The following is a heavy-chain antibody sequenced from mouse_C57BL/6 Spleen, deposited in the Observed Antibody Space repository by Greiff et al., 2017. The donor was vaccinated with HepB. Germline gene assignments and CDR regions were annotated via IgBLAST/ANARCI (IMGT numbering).Heavy chain of an antibody. J-gene: IGHJ4*01. CDR1: GYTFTSYW. V-gene: IGHV1-55*01. D-gene: IGHD3-2*02. CDR3: AIDSSGHYAMDY. CDR2: IYPGSGST. Sequence: QVQLQQPGAELVKPGASVKMSCKASGYTFTSYWITWVKQRPGQGLEWIGDIYPGSGSTNYNEKFKSKATLTVDTSSSTAYMQLSSLTSEDAAVYYCAIDSSGHYAMDYWGQGTSVTVSS.